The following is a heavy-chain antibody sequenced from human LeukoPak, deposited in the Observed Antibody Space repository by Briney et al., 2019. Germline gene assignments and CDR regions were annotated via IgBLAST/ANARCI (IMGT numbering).Heavy chain of an antibody. J-gene: IGHJ4*02. CDR3: ARDKLGSGYSSDFDY. V-gene: IGHV3-66*02. Sequence: PGGSLRLSCAASGSTFSSYAMSWVPQAPGKGLEWVSAIYTGGTTYYADSVKGRFTISRDNSKNTLYLQMNSLRAEDTAVYYCARDKLGSGYSSDFDYWGQGTLVTVSS. D-gene: IGHD6-19*01. CDR1: GSTFSSYA. CDR2: IYTGGTT.